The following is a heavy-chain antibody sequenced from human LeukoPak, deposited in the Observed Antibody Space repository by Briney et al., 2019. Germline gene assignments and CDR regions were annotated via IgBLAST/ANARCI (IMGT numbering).Heavy chain of an antibody. V-gene: IGHV6-1*01. CDR2: TYYRSKWYN. CDR3: ARGGYSSSWYSYNWFDP. Sequence: SQTLSHTWAVSGGGVTNNRSGWNWNNQYKSRGLEWLGRTYYRSKWYNDYAVSVKSRITINPDTSKNQFSLQLNSVTPEDTAVYYCARGGYSSSWYSYNWFDPWGQGALVTVSS. J-gene: IGHJ5*02. CDR1: GGGVTNNRSG. D-gene: IGHD6-13*01.